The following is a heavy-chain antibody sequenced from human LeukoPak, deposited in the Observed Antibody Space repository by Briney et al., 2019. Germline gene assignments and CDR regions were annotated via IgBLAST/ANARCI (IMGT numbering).Heavy chain of an antibody. Sequence: PSETLSLTCTVSGGSISSYYWSWIRQPPGKGLEWIGNIYYSGSTNYNPSLKSRVTISVDTSKNQFSLKLSSVTAADTAVYYCAREGYGDYDGSSNFDYWGQGTLVTVSS. V-gene: IGHV4-59*12. CDR1: GGSISSYY. D-gene: IGHD4-17*01. J-gene: IGHJ4*02. CDR2: IYYSGST. CDR3: AREGYGDYDGSSNFDY.